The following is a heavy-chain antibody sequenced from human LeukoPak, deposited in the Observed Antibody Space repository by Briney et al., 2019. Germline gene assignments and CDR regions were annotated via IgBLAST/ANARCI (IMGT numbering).Heavy chain of an antibody. V-gene: IGHV4-4*07. CDR2: FYTSCGT. Sequence: PASPLSPTCTASGGSISSYFWSWIRMPAGKGQEWVVRFYTSCGTNYNPSLKSRVTMSVDTSKNQFSLKLSSVTAADTAVYYCARVTYFDWLQFSFDYWGQGTLVTVSS. D-gene: IGHD3-9*01. CDR1: GGSISSYF. CDR3: ARVTYFDWLQFSFDY. J-gene: IGHJ4*02.